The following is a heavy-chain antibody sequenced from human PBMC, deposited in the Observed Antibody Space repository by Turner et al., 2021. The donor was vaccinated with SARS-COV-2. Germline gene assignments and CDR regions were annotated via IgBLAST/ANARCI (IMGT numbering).Heavy chain of an antibody. Sequence: QVQLVESGGGVVEPGRSLRLSCAASGITFSSPGMHWVRQAPGKGLEWLAVIWNDGSQKYYADSVKGRFTISRDNSKNMVYLQMNSLRAEDTAVYYCARLDDSGHWGAFDIWGQGTMVTVSS. V-gene: IGHV3-33*01. D-gene: IGHD3-22*01. CDR2: IWNDGSQK. J-gene: IGHJ3*02. CDR3: ARLDDSGHWGAFDI. CDR1: GITFSSPG.